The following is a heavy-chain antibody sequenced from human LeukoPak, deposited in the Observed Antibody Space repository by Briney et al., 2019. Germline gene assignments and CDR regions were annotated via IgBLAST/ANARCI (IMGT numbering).Heavy chain of an antibody. J-gene: IGHJ6*03. CDR2: IYHSGST. CDR1: GGSISSSNW. D-gene: IGHD3-3*01. Sequence: SETLSLTCAVSGGSISSSNWWSWVRQPPGKGLEWIGEIYHSGSTNYNPSLKSRVTISVDKSKNQFSLKLSSVTAADTAVYYCARDKAIFGVVIEDYYYYMDVWGKGTTVTVSS. CDR3: ARDKAIFGVVIEDYYYYMDV. V-gene: IGHV4-4*02.